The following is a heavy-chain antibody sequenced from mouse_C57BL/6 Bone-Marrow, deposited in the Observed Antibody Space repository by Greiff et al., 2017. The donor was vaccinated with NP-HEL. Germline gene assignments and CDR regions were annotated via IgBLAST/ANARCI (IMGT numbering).Heavy chain of an antibody. Sequence: VQLQQPGAELVRPGTSVKLSCKASGYTFTSYWMHWVKQRPGQGLEWIGVIDPSDSYTNYNQKFKGKATLTVDTSSSTAYMQLSSLTSEDSAVYYCARWWDGWYFDVWGTGTTVTVSS. CDR3: ARWWDGWYFDV. CDR1: GYTFTSYW. V-gene: IGHV1-59*01. CDR2: IDPSDSYT. D-gene: IGHD1-1*02. J-gene: IGHJ1*03.